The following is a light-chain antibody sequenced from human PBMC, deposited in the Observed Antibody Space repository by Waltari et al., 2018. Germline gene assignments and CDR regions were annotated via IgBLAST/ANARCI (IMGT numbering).Light chain of an antibody. V-gene: IGKV3-20*01. CDR1: QSVSSSY. CDR2: GAS. J-gene: IGKJ4*01. CDR3: QQYGTSPPLT. Sequence: EIVLTQSPGTLSLSPGERATLSCRASQSVSSSYLAWYQHKPGQAPRLVIYGASSRAAGIPDRFGGSGSGTDFTLTISRLEPEDFAVYYCQQYGTSPPLTFGGGTKVEIK.